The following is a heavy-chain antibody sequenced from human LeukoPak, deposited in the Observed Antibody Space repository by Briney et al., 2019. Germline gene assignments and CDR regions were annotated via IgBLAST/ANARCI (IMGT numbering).Heavy chain of an antibody. CDR2: IYHSGST. CDR1: GGSISSGGYS. Sequence: SETLSLTCAVSGGSISSGGYSWSWIRQPPGKGLEWIGYIYHSGSTYYNPSLKSRVPISVDRSKNQFSLKLSSVTAADTAVYYCARARVGIGGFDYWGQGTLVTVSS. D-gene: IGHD3-16*01. V-gene: IGHV4-30-2*01. CDR3: ARARVGIGGFDY. J-gene: IGHJ4*02.